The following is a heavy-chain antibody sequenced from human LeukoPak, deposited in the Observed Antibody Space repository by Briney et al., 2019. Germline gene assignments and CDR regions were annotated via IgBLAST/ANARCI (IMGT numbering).Heavy chain of an antibody. J-gene: IGHJ3*02. Sequence: SETLSLTCTVSGGSIGSYSWNWIRQPPGKGLEWIGHIHYSGSTNYNPSLKSRVTISVDTSKNQFSLRVSSVTSADTAVYYCARGNSGYDYAFDIWGQGTMVAVSS. CDR2: IHYSGST. CDR1: GGSIGSYS. CDR3: ARGNSGYDYAFDI. V-gene: IGHV4-59*01. D-gene: IGHD5-12*01.